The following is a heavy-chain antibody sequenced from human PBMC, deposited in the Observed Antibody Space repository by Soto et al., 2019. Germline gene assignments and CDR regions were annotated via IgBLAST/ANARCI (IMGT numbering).Heavy chain of an antibody. V-gene: IGHV4-31*03. CDR3: ARGIVGYCSSTSCYSAYYYYYYMDV. Sequence: SETLSLTCTVSGGSISSGGYYWSWIRQHPGKGLEWIGYIYYSGSTYYNPSLKSRVTISVDTSKNQFSLKLSSVTAADTAVYYCARGIVGYCSSTSCYSAYYYYYYMDVWGKGTTVTVSS. CDR1: GGSISSGGYY. CDR2: IYYSGST. D-gene: IGHD2-2*03. J-gene: IGHJ6*03.